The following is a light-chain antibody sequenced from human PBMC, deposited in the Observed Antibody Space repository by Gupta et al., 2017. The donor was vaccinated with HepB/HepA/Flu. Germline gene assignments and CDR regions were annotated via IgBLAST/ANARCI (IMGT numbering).Light chain of an antibody. CDR1: QSISSW. J-gene: IGKJ1*01. V-gene: IGKV1-5*03. CDR2: KAS. CDR3: QQYNSSPWT. Sequence: DIHMTQSPSTLSASVVDRVTITCRASQSISSWLAWYQQKPGKAPKLLIYKASRVESGVPSRFSGSGSGTEFTLTISSRQPDDFATYYCQQYNSSPWTFGQGTKVEIK.